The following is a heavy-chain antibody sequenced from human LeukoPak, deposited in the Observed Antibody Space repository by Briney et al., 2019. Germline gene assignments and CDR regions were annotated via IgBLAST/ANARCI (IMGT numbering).Heavy chain of an antibody. CDR1: GGTFSSYA. Sequence: SVKVSCKASGGTFSSYAISWVRQAPGQGLEWMGGIIPIFGTANYAQKFQGRVTITADESTSTAYMELSSLRSEDTAVYYCARYSNSRYGARGYYYGMDVWGQGTTVTVSS. CDR3: ARYSNSRYGARGYYYGMDV. CDR2: IIPIFGTA. D-gene: IGHD6-13*01. J-gene: IGHJ6*02. V-gene: IGHV1-69*01.